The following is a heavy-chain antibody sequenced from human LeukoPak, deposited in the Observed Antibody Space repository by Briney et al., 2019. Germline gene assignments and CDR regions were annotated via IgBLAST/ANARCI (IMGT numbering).Heavy chain of an antibody. Sequence: SETLSLTCAVYGGSFSGYYWSWIRQPPGKGLEWIGEINHSGSTNYNPSLKSRVTISVDTSKNQSSLKLSSVTAADTAVYYCARKYSSSWSEDYWGQGTLVTVSS. CDR3: ARKYSSSWSEDY. CDR1: GGSFSGYY. V-gene: IGHV4-34*01. CDR2: INHSGST. D-gene: IGHD6-13*01. J-gene: IGHJ4*02.